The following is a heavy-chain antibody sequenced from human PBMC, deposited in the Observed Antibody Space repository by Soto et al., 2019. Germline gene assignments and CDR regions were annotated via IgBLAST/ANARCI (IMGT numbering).Heavy chain of an antibody. CDR2: ISAYNGNT. J-gene: IGHJ3*02. D-gene: IGHD3-9*01. V-gene: IGHV1-18*01. Sequence: QVQLVQSGAEVKKPGASVKVSCKASGYTFTSYGISWVRQAPGQGLEWMGWISAYNGNTNYAQKLQGRVTMTTDTSTSTAYMELRSLRSDDTAVYYCARARNVLRYFDCFLRTGAFDIWGQGTMVTVSS. CDR1: GYTFTSYG. CDR3: ARARNVLRYFDCFLRTGAFDI.